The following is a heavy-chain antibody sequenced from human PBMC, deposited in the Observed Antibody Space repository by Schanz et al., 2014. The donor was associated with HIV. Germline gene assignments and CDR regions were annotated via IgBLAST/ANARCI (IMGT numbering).Heavy chain of an antibody. V-gene: IGHV3-30*03. CDR2: ISNDGRNK. D-gene: IGHD6-13*01. CDR1: GFTFSTYG. CDR3: ARETSGFSTSWPPRYHYYGMDV. Sequence: QVQLVESGGGVVQPGRSLRLSCAASGFTFSTYGMHWVRQAPGKGLEWEAVISNDGRNKYYADSVKGRFTISRDNSKSTLYLQMNSLRAEDTAVYYCARETSGFSTSWPPRYHYYGMDVWGQGTTVTVSS. J-gene: IGHJ6*02.